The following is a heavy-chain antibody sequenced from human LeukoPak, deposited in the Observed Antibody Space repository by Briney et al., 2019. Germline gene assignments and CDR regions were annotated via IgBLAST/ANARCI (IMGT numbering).Heavy chain of an antibody. V-gene: IGHV4-38-2*02. CDR2: IYHSGST. D-gene: IGHD2-21*02. CDR3: ARVMKLAYCAGDCYSPGPFLDY. J-gene: IGHJ4*02. CDR1: GYSISSGYY. Sequence: SETLSLTCTVSGYSISSGYYWGWIRLPPGKGLEWIGSIYHSGSTYYNPSLKSRVTISVDTSRNQFSLKLSSVTAADTAVYNCARVMKLAYCAGDCYSPGPFLDYWGQGTLVTVSS.